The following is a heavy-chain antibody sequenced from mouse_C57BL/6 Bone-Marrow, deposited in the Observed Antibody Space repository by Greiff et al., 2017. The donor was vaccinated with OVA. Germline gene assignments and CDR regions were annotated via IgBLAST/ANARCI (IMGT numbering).Heavy chain of an antibody. V-gene: IGHV1-61*01. CDR2: IYPSDSET. CDR1: GYTFTSYW. CDR3: AREVYDYDGFAY. J-gene: IGHJ3*01. Sequence: VQLQQPGAELVRPGSSVKLSCKASGYTFTSYWMDWVKQRPGQGLEWIGNIYPSDSETHYNQKFKDKATLTVDKSSSTAYMQLSSLTSEDSAVYYCAREVYDYDGFAYWGQGTVVTVSA. D-gene: IGHD2-4*01.